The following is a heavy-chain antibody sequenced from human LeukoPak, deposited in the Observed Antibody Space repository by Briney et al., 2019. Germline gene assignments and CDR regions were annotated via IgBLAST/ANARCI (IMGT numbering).Heavy chain of an antibody. Sequence: SETLSLTCSVSGYSIKSGYYWGWIRPAPGKGLEWIGSNTGNTFYNPSLKSRVTISVDTSKNQFSLTLTSVTAADTALFYCARVSVEGRGPPRYHFDYWGQGTLVAVSA. CDR1: GYSIKSGYY. J-gene: IGHJ4*02. D-gene: IGHD3-10*01. V-gene: IGHV4-38-2*02. CDR3: ARVSVEGRGPPRYHFDY. CDR2: NTGNT.